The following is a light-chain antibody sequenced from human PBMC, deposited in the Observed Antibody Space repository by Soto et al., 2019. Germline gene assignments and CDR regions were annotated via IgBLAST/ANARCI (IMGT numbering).Light chain of an antibody. CDR1: QSVSIK. CDR3: QQYNNWPPIT. J-gene: IGKJ5*01. Sequence: EIVMTHSPATLSVSPWEIATLSCRASQSVSIKLAWYQQRPGQAPRLLIYDTSTRATGIPARFSGSGSGTEFTLTISSLQSEDFAVDYCQQYNNWPPITFGQGTRLEIK. CDR2: DTS. V-gene: IGKV3-15*01.